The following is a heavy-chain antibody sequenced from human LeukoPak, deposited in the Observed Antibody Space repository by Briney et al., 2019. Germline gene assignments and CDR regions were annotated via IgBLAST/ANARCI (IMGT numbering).Heavy chain of an antibody. V-gene: IGHV1-18*01. Sequence: ASVKVSCKASGYTFTSYGISWVRQAPGQGLEWMGWISAYNGNTNYAQKLQGRVTMTTDTSTSTAYMELSSLRSEDTAVYYCATDIYYDSSGRVDYYYGMDVWGKGTTVTVSS. D-gene: IGHD3-22*01. CDR2: ISAYNGNT. J-gene: IGHJ6*04. CDR1: GYTFTSYG. CDR3: ATDIYYDSSGRVDYYYGMDV.